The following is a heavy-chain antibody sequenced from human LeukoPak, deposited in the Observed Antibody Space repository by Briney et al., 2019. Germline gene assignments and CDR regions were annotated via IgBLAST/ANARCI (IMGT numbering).Heavy chain of an antibody. J-gene: IGHJ4*02. CDR1: GFTFSTYA. CDR3: ARYYYYGSGSFDY. D-gene: IGHD3-10*01. CDR2: ISYDGSNK. Sequence: GGSLRLSCAASGFTFSTYAMHWVRQAPGKGLEWVAVISYDGSNKSYADSVKGRFTISRDNSKNMLYLQMNSLRAEDTAVYYCARYYYYGSGSFDYWGQGTLVTVSS. V-gene: IGHV3-30-3*01.